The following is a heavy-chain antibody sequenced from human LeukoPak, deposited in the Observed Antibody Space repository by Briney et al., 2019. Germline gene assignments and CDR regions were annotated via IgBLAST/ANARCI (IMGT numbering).Heavy chain of an antibody. Sequence: SETLSLTCTVSGGSISTYYWNWIQQPPGKGQEWIGYIYHSGSTNYNPSLQSRVTISVDTSKNQFSLNLNSVTAADTAVYYCARGGAARLHFQNWGQGTLVTVSS. D-gene: IGHD6-6*01. CDR3: ARGGAARLHFQN. CDR2: IYHSGST. J-gene: IGHJ1*01. CDR1: GGSISTYY. V-gene: IGHV4-59*12.